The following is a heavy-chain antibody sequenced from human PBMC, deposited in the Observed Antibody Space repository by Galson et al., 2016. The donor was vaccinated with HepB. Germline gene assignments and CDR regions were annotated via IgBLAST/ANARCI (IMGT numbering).Heavy chain of an antibody. J-gene: IGHJ5*02. CDR2: TWFDGRNK. CDR3: AKICIGGSCREGP. D-gene: IGHD2-15*01. CDR1: GFTFSSYG. Sequence: SLRLSCAASGFTFSSYGMHWVRQAPGKGLEWVAVTWFDGRNKYYADSVKGRFTISRDNSKNTRYLQMNSLRAADTAVYYCAKICIGGSCREGPWGQGTLVTVSS. V-gene: IGHV3-33*06.